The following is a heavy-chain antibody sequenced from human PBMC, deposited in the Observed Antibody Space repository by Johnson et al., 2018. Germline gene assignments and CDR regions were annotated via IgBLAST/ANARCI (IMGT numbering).Heavy chain of an antibody. CDR3: ARWELTAAQLNYLDS. Sequence: VQLVQSGGGLVQPGRSLRLSCAASGFTFDDYAMHWVRQAPGKGLEWVSGISWNSGSIGYADSVKGRFTISRDNAKNSLFLQMNSLRAEDTAVYYCARWELTAAQLNYLDSWGKGTTVTVSS. D-gene: IGHD3-10*01. CDR2: ISWNSGSI. CDR1: GFTFDDYA. J-gene: IGHJ6*03. V-gene: IGHV3-9*01.